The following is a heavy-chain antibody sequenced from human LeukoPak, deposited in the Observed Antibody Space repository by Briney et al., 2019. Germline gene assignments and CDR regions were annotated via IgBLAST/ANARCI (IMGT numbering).Heavy chain of an antibody. CDR3: ARNPTSFRTTVVTPGAFDI. J-gene: IGHJ3*02. Sequence: SETLSLTCTVSGGSISSGGYYRSWIRQHPGKGLERIGYIYYSGSTYYNPSLKSRVTISVDTSKNQFSLKLSSVTAADTAVYYCARNPTSFRTTVVTPGAFDIWGQGTMVTVSS. D-gene: IGHD4-23*01. CDR2: IYYSGST. V-gene: IGHV4-31*03. CDR1: GGSISSGGYY.